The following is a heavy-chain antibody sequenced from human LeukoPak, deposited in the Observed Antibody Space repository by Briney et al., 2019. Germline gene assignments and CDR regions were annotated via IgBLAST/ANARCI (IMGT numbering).Heavy chain of an antibody. V-gene: IGHV3-30*04. CDR3: TNSDDYGDY. J-gene: IGHJ4*02. Sequence: PGGSLRLSCAASGFTFSSYAMSWVRQAPGKGLEWVAAIAFDDTDRYYIDSVKGRFTISRDDSKNTLYLHMTSLRAEDTAVYYCTNSDDYGDYWGQGTLVTVSS. CDR1: GFTFSSYA. CDR2: IAFDDTDR.